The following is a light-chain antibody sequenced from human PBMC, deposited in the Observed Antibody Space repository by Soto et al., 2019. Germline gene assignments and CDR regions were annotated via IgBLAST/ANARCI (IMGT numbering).Light chain of an antibody. CDR3: QQLNSYALT. CDR1: QGISSY. CDR2: AAS. Sequence: DIQLTQSPSFLSASVGDRVTITCRASQGISSYLAWYQQKPGKAPKLLIYAASTLQSGVPSRFSGSESGTEFTLTLSRLQPEDFATYYCQQLNSYALTFGPGTKVDIK. J-gene: IGKJ3*01. V-gene: IGKV1-9*01.